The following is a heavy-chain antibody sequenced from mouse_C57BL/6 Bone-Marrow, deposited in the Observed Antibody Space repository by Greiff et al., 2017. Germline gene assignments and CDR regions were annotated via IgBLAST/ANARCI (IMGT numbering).Heavy chain of an antibody. D-gene: IGHD1-1*01. CDR1: GYSFTDYN. CDR2: INPNYGTT. CDR3: ASHYYYGSSPDYYAMDY. V-gene: IGHV1-39*01. J-gene: IGHJ4*01. Sequence: VQLQQSGPELVKPGASVKISCKASGYSFTDYNMNWVKQSNGKSLEWIGVINPNYGTTSYNQKFKGKDTLTVDQSSSTAYMQLNSLTSEDSAVYYCASHYYYGSSPDYYAMDYWGQGTSVTVSS.